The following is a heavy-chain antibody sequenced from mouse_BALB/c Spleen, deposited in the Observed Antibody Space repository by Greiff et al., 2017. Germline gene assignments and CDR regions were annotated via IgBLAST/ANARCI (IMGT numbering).Heavy chain of an antibody. CDR2: INPSTGYT. CDR3: ARLREDYYAMDY. CDR1: GYTFTSYW. V-gene: IGHV1-7*01. D-gene: IGHD1-1*01. J-gene: IGHJ4*01. Sequence: VQLQQSGAELAKPGASVKMSCKASGYTFTSYWMHWVKQRPGQGLEWIGYINPSTGYTEYNQKFKDKATLTADKSSSTAYMQRSSLTSEDSAVYYCARLREDYYAMDYWGQGTSVTVSS.